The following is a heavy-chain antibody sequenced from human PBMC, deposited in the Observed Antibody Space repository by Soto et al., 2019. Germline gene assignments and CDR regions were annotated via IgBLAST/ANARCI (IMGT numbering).Heavy chain of an antibody. Sequence: GGSLRLSCAASEFTFSTYPMHWVRQAPGKGLEWVAVISYDETNKYYADSVKGRFTISRDNSKNTLYLQMSNLRADDTAVYYCARGASDFWGAYPEIHFFDYWGHGTLVTV. J-gene: IGHJ4*01. CDR2: ISYDETNK. D-gene: IGHD3-3*01. CDR3: ARGASDFWGAYPEIHFFDY. V-gene: IGHV3-30-3*01. CDR1: EFTFSTYP.